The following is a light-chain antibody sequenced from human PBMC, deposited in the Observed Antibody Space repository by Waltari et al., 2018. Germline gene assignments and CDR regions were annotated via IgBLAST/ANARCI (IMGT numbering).Light chain of an antibody. CDR3: SSYTSSSTRV. Sequence: QSALTQPASVSGSPGQPITISCTGTSSDVGGYNYLSWYQQHPGKAPKLMIYEVSNRPSGVSNRFSGSKSGNTASLTISGLQAEDEADYYCSSYTSSSTRVFGGGTKLTVL. CDR2: EVS. J-gene: IGLJ2*01. CDR1: SSDVGGYNY. V-gene: IGLV2-14*01.